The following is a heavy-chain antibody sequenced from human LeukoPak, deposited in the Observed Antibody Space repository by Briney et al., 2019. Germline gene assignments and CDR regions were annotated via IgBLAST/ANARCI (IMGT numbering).Heavy chain of an antibody. Sequence: SVKVPCKASGGTFSSYTISWGRQAPGQGLEWMGRIIPILGRAHYAQKFEGRVTITADKSTSTAYMELSSLRAEATAVYYGGRDNRIAVAGKGCDLVRFGMDVWGQGTTVTVSS. CDR1: GGTFSSYT. J-gene: IGHJ6*02. D-gene: IGHD6-19*01. CDR2: IIPILGRA. CDR3: GRDNRIAVAGKGCDLVRFGMDV. V-gene: IGHV1-69*08.